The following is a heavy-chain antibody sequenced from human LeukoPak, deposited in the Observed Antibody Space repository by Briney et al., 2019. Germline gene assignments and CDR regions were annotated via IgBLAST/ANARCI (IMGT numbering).Heavy chain of an antibody. J-gene: IGHJ4*02. Sequence: RASVKVSCKASGYTFTGYYMHWVRQAPGQGLEWMGWINPNSGGTNYAQKFQGRVTVTRDTSISTAYMELSRLRSDDTAVYYCARGSHCSGGSCYPGYWGQGTLVTVSS. CDR2: INPNSGGT. D-gene: IGHD2-15*01. CDR1: GYTFTGYY. CDR3: ARGSHCSGGSCYPGY. V-gene: IGHV1-2*02.